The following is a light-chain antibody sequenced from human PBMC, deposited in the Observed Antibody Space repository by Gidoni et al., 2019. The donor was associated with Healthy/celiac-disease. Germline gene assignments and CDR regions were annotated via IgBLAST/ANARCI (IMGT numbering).Light chain of an antibody. V-gene: IGKV4-1*01. Sequence: DIVMPQSPDSLAVSLGERATINCKSSQSVLYRSNNKNYLAWYQQKPGQPPKLLIYWASTRESGVPDRFSGSGSGTDFTLTISSLQAEDVAVYYCQQYYSTPPTWTFGQGTKVEIK. CDR3: QQYYSTPPTWT. CDR2: WAS. CDR1: QSVLYRSNNKNY. J-gene: IGKJ1*01.